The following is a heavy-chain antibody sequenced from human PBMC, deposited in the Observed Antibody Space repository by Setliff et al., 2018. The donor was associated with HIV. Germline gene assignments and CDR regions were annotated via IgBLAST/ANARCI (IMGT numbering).Heavy chain of an antibody. V-gene: IGHV3-33*03. CDR2: IWYDGSKK. D-gene: IGHD6-6*01. CDR3: AKDSSSGYYYYYLDV. CDR1: GFTFNSYA. J-gene: IGHJ6*03. Sequence: GGSLRLSCAASGFTFNSYAMHWVRQAPGKGLEWGAVIWYDGSKKYYGDSVKGRFTISRDKSKNTLYLQMDSLRAEDTAAYYCAKDSSSGYYYYYLDVWGKGTTVTVSS.